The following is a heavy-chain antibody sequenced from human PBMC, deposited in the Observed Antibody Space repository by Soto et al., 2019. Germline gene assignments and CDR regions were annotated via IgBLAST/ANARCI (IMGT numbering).Heavy chain of an antibody. CDR1: GYSFADSW. CDR2: IYPGYSDI. V-gene: IGHV5-51*01. D-gene: IGHD2-15*01. CDR3: ARPPGSGTLFAN. J-gene: IGHJ4*02. Sequence: VEALKISCQGSGYSFADSWIGWVRQVPGRGLEWVGIIYPGYSDIRYRPSFQGRVTISADKSVNTAYLQWSSLRASATAIYYCARPPGSGTLFANWGQGTPVTVSS.